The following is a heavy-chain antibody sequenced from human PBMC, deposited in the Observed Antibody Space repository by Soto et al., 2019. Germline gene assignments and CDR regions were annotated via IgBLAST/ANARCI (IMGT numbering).Heavy chain of an antibody. V-gene: IGHV2-5*02. D-gene: IGHD6-19*01. CDR3: AHSVLSSGWFPMLRWFDP. J-gene: IGHJ5*02. CDR2: IYWDDDK. Sequence: SGPTLVKPTQTLTLTCTFSGFSLSTSGVGVGWIRQPPGKALEWLALIYWDDDKRYSPSLKGRLTITKDTSKNQLVLTMTNMDPVDTATYYCAHSVLSSGWFPMLRWFDPWGQGTLVTVSS. CDR1: GFSLSTSGVG.